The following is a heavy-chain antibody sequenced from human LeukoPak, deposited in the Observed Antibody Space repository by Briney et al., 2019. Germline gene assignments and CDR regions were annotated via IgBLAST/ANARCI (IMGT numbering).Heavy chain of an antibody. V-gene: IGHV1-2*02. D-gene: IGHD6-13*01. CDR3: ARGGAALYYYYYYMDV. CDR1: GYTFINYY. Sequence: ASVKVSCKASGYTFINYYMHWVRQDPGQGLEWMGWINPNSGGTNYAQKFQGRVTMTRDTSISTAYMELNRLRSDDTAVYYCARGGAALYYYYYYMDVWGKGTTVTVSS. J-gene: IGHJ6*03. CDR2: INPNSGGT.